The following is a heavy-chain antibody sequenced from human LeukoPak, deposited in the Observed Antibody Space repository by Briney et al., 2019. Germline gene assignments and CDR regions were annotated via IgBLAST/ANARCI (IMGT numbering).Heavy chain of an antibody. D-gene: IGHD1-1*01. CDR3: AILNSDRV. V-gene: IGHV1-2*02. Sequence: GASVKVSCKASGYTFTGYYMHWARQAPGQGLEYMGWINPNSGGTNYAQIFQGRVTMTRDTSISTAYMELSRLRSDDTAVYYCAILNSDRVWGQGTLVTVSS. CDR1: GYTFTGYY. CDR2: INPNSGGT. J-gene: IGHJ4*02.